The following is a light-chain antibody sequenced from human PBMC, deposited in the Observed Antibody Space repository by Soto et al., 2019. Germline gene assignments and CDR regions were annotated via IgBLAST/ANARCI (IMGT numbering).Light chain of an antibody. CDR1: SSDVGGYNY. CDR3: SSYTTSSTVI. CDR2: DVS. J-gene: IGLJ2*01. Sequence: QSALTQPASVSGSPGQSTTISCTGTSSDVGGYNYVSWYQQHPGKAPKLMIYDVSNRPSGVSNRFSGSKSGYTASLTISGLQAEDEADYYCSSYTTSSTVIFGGGTKLTVL. V-gene: IGLV2-14*01.